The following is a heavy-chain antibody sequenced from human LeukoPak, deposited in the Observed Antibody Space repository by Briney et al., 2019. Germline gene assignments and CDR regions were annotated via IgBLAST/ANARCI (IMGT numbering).Heavy chain of an antibody. CDR1: GFTFSGFG. J-gene: IGHJ4*02. D-gene: IGHD4-23*01. CDR3: ARGRGGNGFSHFDY. Sequence: GRSLRLSCAASGFTFSGFGMHWVRQAPGKGLEWVTFILNDGSTRYYVDSVKGRFTISRDNSKNTLFLQMDSLRPEDTGVYFCARGRGGNGFSHFDYWGQGTLVTVSS. CDR2: ILNDGSTR. V-gene: IGHV3-30-3*01.